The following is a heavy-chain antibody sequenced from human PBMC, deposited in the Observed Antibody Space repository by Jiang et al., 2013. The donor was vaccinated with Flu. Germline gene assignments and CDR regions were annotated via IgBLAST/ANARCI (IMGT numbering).Heavy chain of an antibody. V-gene: IGHV3-66*01. CDR1: GFTVSNNY. D-gene: IGHD3-22*01. Sequence: VQLLESGGGLVQPGGSLRLSCAASGFTVSNNYMNWVRQAPGKGLEWVSVIYTGGSTYYADSVKGRFTISRDNSKNTLYLQMNRLRAEDTAVYYCARDRGYYDSSGFYYDIWGQGTMVT. CDR3: ARDRGYYDSSGFYYDI. CDR2: IYTGGST. J-gene: IGHJ3*02.